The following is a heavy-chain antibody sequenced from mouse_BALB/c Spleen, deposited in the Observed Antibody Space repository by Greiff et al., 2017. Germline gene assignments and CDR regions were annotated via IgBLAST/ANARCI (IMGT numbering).Heavy chain of an antibody. CDR2: INSNGGST. Sequence: EVKLMESGGGLVQPGGSLKLSCAASGFTFSSYGMSWVRQTPDKRLELVATINSNGGSTYYPDSVKGRFTISRDNAKNTLYLQMSSLKSEDTAMYYCARSYYDYDVFDYWGQGTTLTVSS. CDR1: GFTFSSYG. V-gene: IGHV5-6-3*01. CDR3: ARSYYDYDVFDY. J-gene: IGHJ2*01. D-gene: IGHD2-4*01.